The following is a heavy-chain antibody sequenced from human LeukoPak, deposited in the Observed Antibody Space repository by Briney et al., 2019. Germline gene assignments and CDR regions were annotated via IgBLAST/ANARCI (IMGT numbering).Heavy chain of an antibody. D-gene: IGHD2-15*01. CDR3: ARGGYCSGGSCYSVGDAFDI. CDR1: GGSISSGDYY. CDR2: IYYSGST. Sequence: SETLSLTCTVSGGSISSGDYYWSWIRQPPGKGLEWIGCIYYSGSTYYNPSLKSRVTISVDTSKNQFSLKLSSVTAADTAVYYCARGGYCSGGSCYSVGDAFDIWGQGTMVTVSS. J-gene: IGHJ3*02. V-gene: IGHV4-30-4*01.